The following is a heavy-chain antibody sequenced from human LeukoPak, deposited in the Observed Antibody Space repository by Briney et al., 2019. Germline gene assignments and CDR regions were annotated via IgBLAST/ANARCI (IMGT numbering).Heavy chain of an antibody. J-gene: IGHJ4*02. Sequence: GRSLRLSCAASGFTFSSYGMHWVRQAPGKGLEWVAVISYDGSNKYYADSVKGRFTISRDNSKNTLYLQMNSLRAEDTAVYYCAKDVDTALGYFDYWGQGTLVTVSS. CDR2: ISYDGSNK. V-gene: IGHV3-30*18. CDR1: GFTFSSYG. D-gene: IGHD5-18*01. CDR3: AKDVDTALGYFDY.